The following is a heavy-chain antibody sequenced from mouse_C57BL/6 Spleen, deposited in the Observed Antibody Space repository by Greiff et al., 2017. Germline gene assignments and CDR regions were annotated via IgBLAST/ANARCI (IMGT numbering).Heavy chain of an antibody. CDR2: IYPGGGYT. CDR1: GYTFTNYW. V-gene: IGHV1-63*01. J-gene: IGHJ4*01. D-gene: IGHD1-1*01. CDR3: ARRGYYGSSPLAMDD. Sequence: VQLQQSGAELVRPGTSVKMSCKASGYTFTNYWIGWAKQRPGHGLEWIGDIYPGGGYTNYNEKFKGKATLTADKSSSTAYMQVSSLTSEDSAIYYCARRGYYGSSPLAMDDWGQGTSVTVSS.